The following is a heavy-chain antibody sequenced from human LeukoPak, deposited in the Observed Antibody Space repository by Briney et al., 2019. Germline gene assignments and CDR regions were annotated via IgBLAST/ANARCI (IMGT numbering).Heavy chain of an antibody. J-gene: IGHJ5*02. CDR2: MNPNSGNT. CDR3: ARRVVAARRKGNWFDP. Sequence: ASVKVSCKASGYTFTSYGISWVRQATGQGLEWMGWMNPNSGNTGYAQTFQGIVTIARNTSISTAYMELSSLRSEDTALYYWARRVVAARRKGNWFDPWGQGTLVTVSS. CDR1: GYTFTSYG. V-gene: IGHV1-8*03. D-gene: IGHD6-6*01.